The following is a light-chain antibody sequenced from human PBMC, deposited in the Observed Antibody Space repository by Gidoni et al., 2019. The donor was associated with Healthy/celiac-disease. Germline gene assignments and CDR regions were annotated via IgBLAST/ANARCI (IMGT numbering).Light chain of an antibody. CDR3: AAWDDSLSGVV. Sequence: QSVLTQPPSASGTPGQRVTIPCSGSSSNIGSNYVYWYQPLPGTAPKLIIYRNNQRPSGVPDRFSGSKSGTSATLAISGLRSEDEADYYCAAWDDSLSGVVFGGGTKLTVL. CDR2: RNN. J-gene: IGLJ2*01. CDR1: SSNIGSNY. V-gene: IGLV1-47*01.